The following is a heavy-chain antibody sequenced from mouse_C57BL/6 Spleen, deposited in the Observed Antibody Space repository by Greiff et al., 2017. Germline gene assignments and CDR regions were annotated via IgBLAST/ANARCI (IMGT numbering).Heavy chain of an antibody. J-gene: IGHJ3*01. CDR3: ARASTTVVAKEWFAD. D-gene: IGHD1-1*01. CDR2: IDPNSGGT. V-gene: IGHV1-72*01. CDR1: GYTFTSYW. Sequence: QVQLQQPGAELVKPGASVKLSCKASGYTFTSYWMHWVKQRPGRGLEWIGRIDPNSGGTKYNEKFKSKATLTVDKPSSTAYMQLSSLTSEDSAVYDCARASTTVVAKEWFADWGKGTLVTVSA.